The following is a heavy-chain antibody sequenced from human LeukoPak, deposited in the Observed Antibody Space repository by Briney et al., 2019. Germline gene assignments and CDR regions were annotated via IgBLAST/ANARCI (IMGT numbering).Heavy chain of an antibody. J-gene: IGHJ4*02. D-gene: IGHD3-22*01. CDR2: ISSGGGTT. Sequence: GGSLRLSCAASGFTFSNYAMTWVRQAPGKGLEWVSGISSGGGTTNHADSVKGRITISRDDSKNTLYLQMNSLRAEDTAVYYCARGVDYYDSSGTIDYWGQGTLVTVSS. V-gene: IGHV3-23*01. CDR1: GFTFSNYA. CDR3: ARGVDYYDSSGTIDY.